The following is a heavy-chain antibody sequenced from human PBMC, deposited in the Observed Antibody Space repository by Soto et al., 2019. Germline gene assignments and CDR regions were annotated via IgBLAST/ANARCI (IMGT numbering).Heavy chain of an antibody. CDR2: MNPNSGNT. D-gene: IGHD1-26*01. CDR1: GYTFTSYD. V-gene: IGHV1-8*01. CDR3: ARVGGSYHYNWFDP. J-gene: IGHJ5*02. Sequence: QVQLVQSGAEVKKPGASVKVSCKASGYTFTSYDINWVRQATGQGLEWMGWMNPNSGNTGYAQKFQGRFNITRNTSIRTSYMNLSSLRSEDTAVYYCARVGGSYHYNWFDPWGQGTLVTV.